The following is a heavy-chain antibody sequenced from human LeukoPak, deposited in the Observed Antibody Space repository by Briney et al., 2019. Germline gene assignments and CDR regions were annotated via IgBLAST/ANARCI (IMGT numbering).Heavy chain of an antibody. CDR3: ARGAREYSNYVFWWFDP. CDR2: INPNSGGT. V-gene: IGHV1-2*02. D-gene: IGHD4-11*01. J-gene: IGHJ5*02. Sequence: ASVKVSCKASGYTFTGYYTHWVRQAPGQGLEWMGWINPNSGGTNYAQKFQGRVTMTRDTSISTAYMELSRLRSDDTAVYYCARGAREYSNYVFWWFDPWGQGTLVTVSS. CDR1: GYTFTGYY.